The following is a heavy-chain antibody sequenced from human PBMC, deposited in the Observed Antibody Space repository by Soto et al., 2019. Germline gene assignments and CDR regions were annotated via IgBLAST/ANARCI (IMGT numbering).Heavy chain of an antibody. CDR1: GGCICRYS. CDR2: IYSGNT. CDR3: ASRGGGFYYVMDV. V-gene: IGHV4-59*01. Sequence: PSETRSLDRPVAGGCICRYSWTCFRQSPGKGLEYIGYIYSGNTNYNPSLNSRVTISVDTSKNHFSLKLSSVTAADTAVYYCASRGGGFYYVMDVWGQGTTVTVSS. D-gene: IGHD3-10*01. J-gene: IGHJ6*02.